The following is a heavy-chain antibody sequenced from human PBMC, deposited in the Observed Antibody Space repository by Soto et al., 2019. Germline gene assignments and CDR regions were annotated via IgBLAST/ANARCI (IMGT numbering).Heavy chain of an antibody. CDR2: IKQDGSEK. D-gene: IGHD3-10*01. V-gene: IGHV3-7*01. CDR3: ARQYGAGSYYKGYYYYYGMDV. CDR1: GFTFSSYW. J-gene: IGHJ6*02. Sequence: EVQLVESGGGLVQPGGSLRLSCAASGFTFSSYWRSWVRQAPGKGLEWVANIKQDGSEKYYVDSVKGRFTISRDNAKKSMYLQMNGLRAEDTAVYYCARQYGAGSYYKGYYYYYGMDVWGQGTTVTVSS.